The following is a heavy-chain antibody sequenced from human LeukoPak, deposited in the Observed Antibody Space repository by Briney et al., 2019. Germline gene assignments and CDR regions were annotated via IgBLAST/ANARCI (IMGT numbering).Heavy chain of an antibody. CDR2: IYYTGSP. CDR3: ARETPHFDLSGNSYYMDV. J-gene: IGHJ6*03. D-gene: IGHD3-10*01. Sequence: PSVTLSLTCTVSGDSISSAGHYWSWIRQPAGRGLQWVGRIYYTGSPNYNPSLESRAIISLDTSKNQFSLTLDSVTAADTAVYFCARETPHFDLSGNSYYMDVWGKGTTVTVSS. V-gene: IGHV4-61*02. CDR1: GDSISSAGHY.